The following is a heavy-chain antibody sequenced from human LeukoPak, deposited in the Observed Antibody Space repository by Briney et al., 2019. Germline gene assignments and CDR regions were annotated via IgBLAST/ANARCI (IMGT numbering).Heavy chain of an antibody. V-gene: IGHV3-15*01. D-gene: IGHD3-22*01. Sequence: GGSLRLSCAASGFTFSNTYTSWVRQAPGKGLEWVGRMKSKTDGGTTDYTAPVKDRFTISRDDSKNTLYLQMNSLRAEDTAIYYCAKDLSYYYDNSDYYRFDSWGQGTLVTVSS. CDR1: GFTFSNTY. J-gene: IGHJ4*02. CDR3: AKDLSYYYDNSDYYRFDS. CDR2: MKSKTDGGTT.